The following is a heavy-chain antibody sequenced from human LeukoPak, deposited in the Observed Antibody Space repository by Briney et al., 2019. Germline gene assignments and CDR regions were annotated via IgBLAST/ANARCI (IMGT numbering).Heavy chain of an antibody. CDR2: IYTNGCA. V-gene: IGHV4-61*02. CDR1: GGSVTSGNYD. CDR3: AREPPGY. J-gene: IGHJ4*02. Sequence: SETLSLTCTVSGGSVTSGNYDWHWIRQPAGKGLEWIGRIYTNGCASYNPSIKSRFTISIDASKNQFSLKLSSVTAADTAVYYCAREPPGYWGQGILVTVSS.